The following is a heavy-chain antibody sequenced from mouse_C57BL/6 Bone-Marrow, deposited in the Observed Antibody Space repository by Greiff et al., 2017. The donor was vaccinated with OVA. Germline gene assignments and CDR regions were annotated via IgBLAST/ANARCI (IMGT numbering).Heavy chain of an antibody. J-gene: IGHJ4*01. V-gene: IGHV1-82*01. CDR3: ARYYYARPPYAMDY. CDR1: GYAFSSSW. D-gene: IGHD1-1*01. Sequence: QVQLQQSGTELVKPGASVKISCKASGYAFSSSWMNWVKQRPGKGLEWIGRIYPGDGDTNYNGKFKGKATLTADKSSSTAYMQLSSLTAEDSAVYFCARYYYARPPYAMDYWGQGTSVTVSS. CDR2: IYPGDGDT.